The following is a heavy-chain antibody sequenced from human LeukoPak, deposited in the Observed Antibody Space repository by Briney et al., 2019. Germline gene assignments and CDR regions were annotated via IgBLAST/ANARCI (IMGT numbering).Heavy chain of an antibody. CDR2: IYHSGDT. D-gene: IGHD3-10*01. Sequence: SETLSLTCTVSGGSISSYYWSWIRQPPGKGLEWIGYIYHSGDTNSSPSLKSRVTMSVDTSNNHFSLKLSSVTAADTAVYYCARYFGSGSYQWYFDLWGRGTLVTVSS. V-gene: IGHV4-59*01. CDR1: GGSISSYY. CDR3: ARYFGSGSYQWYFDL. J-gene: IGHJ2*01.